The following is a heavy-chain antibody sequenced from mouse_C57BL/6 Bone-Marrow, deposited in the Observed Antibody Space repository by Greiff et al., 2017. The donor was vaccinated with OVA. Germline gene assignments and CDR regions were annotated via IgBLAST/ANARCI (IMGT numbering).Heavy chain of an antibody. CDR1: GYTFTSYW. CDR3: ARSAYSNYRLYYFDY. CDR2: IHPNSGST. Sequence: QVQLQQPGAELVKPGASVKLSCKASGYTFTSYWMHWVKQRPGQGLEWIGMIHPNSGSTNYNEKFKSKATLTVDKSSSTAYMQLSSLTSEDSAVYYGARSAYSNYRLYYFDYWGQGTTLTVSS. D-gene: IGHD2-5*01. J-gene: IGHJ2*01. V-gene: IGHV1-64*01.